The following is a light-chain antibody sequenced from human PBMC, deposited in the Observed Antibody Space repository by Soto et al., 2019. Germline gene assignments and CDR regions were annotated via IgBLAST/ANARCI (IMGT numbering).Light chain of an antibody. Sequence: EILLTQSPGTLSLSPGERATLSCRASQSVRNSYLAWYQQKPGQAPRLLIYGASGRATGIPDRFSSSGSGTDFTRTISRLEPEDLAVYYCQQYGSSPYTFGQGTKLEI. J-gene: IGKJ2*01. CDR3: QQYGSSPYT. CDR2: GAS. CDR1: QSVRNSY. V-gene: IGKV3-20*01.